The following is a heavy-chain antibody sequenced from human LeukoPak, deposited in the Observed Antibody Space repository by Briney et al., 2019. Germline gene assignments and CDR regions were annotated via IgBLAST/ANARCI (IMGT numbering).Heavy chain of an antibody. J-gene: IGHJ4*02. CDR3: ARRNRSYYGSGSHFDY. CDR2: INHSGST. V-gene: IGHV4-34*01. Sequence: SETLSLTCAVYGVSFSGYYWSWIRQPPGKGLEWIGEINHSGSTNYNPSLKSRVTISVDTSKNQFSLKLSSVTAADTAVYYCARRNRSYYGSGSHFDYWGQGTLVTVSS. D-gene: IGHD3-10*01. CDR1: GVSFSGYY.